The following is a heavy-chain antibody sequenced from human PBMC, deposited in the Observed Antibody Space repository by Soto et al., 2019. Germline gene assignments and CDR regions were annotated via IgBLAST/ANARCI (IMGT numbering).Heavy chain of an antibody. V-gene: IGHV1-69*01. D-gene: IGHD1-20*01. CDR3: ARDPRSITGTTSSEDFQH. J-gene: IGHJ1*01. CDR1: GGTFSGYA. CDR2: IIPLLGIT. Sequence: QAQLMQSGAEVKKPGSSVKVSCKASGGTFSGYAINWVRRAPGQGLEWMGGIIPLLGITDYGQKFQGRITIAADESTGTDYMDLRGLRSEDTAVYYCARDPRSITGTTSSEDFQHWGQGTLVSVSS.